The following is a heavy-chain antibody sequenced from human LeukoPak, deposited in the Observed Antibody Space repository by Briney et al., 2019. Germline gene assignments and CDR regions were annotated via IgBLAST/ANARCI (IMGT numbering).Heavy chain of an antibody. Sequence: SETLSLTCAVYGESFSGYYWSWIRQSPGKGLEWIGEINHSGSTNYNPSLKNRVTISVDTSKNQFSLKLSSVTAADTAVYYCASRVGQKTTVDYWGQGTLVTVSS. CDR1: GESFSGYY. D-gene: IGHD4-11*01. CDR2: INHSGST. J-gene: IGHJ4*02. CDR3: ASRVGQKTTVDY. V-gene: IGHV4-34*01.